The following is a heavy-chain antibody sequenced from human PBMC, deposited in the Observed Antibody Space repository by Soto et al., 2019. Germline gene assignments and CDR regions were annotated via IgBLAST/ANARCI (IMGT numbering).Heavy chain of an antibody. CDR3: AKDKKAYSSSWYGGFDY. CDR2: ISYDGSNK. V-gene: IGHV3-30*18. J-gene: IGHJ4*02. D-gene: IGHD6-13*01. CDR1: GFTFSSYS. Sequence: QVQLVESGGGVVQPGRSLRLSCAASGFTFSSYSMHWVRQAPGKGLEWVAVISYDGSNKYYADSVKGRFTISRDNSKNTLYLQMNSLRAEDTAVYYCAKDKKAYSSSWYGGFDYWGQGTLVTVSS.